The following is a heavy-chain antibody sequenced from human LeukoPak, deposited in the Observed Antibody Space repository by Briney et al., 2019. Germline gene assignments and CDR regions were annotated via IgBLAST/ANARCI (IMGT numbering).Heavy chain of an antibody. CDR2: ISSSSSTI. V-gene: IGHV3-48*01. CDR1: GFTFSSYS. CDR3: ARERWAYSIDY. Sequence: GGSLRLSCAASGFTFSSYSMNWVRQAPGKGLEWVSYISSSSSTIYYADSVKGRFTISRDNAKNLLYLQMNSLRAEDTAVYYCARERWAYSIDYWGQGTLVTVSS. J-gene: IGHJ4*02. D-gene: IGHD4-11*01.